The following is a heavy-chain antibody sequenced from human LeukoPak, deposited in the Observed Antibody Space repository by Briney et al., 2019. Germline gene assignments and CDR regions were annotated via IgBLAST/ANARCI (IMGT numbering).Heavy chain of an antibody. J-gene: IGHJ4*02. V-gene: IGHV3-23*01. CDR1: GFTFSSYA. CDR3: ARERQNKDFWSGGDY. D-gene: IGHD3-3*01. Sequence: GGSLRHSCAASGFTFSSYAMSWVRQAPGKGLEWVSAISGSGGSTYYADSVKGRFTISRDNSKNTLYLQMNTLRPEDTAVYYCARERQNKDFWSGGDYWGQGTLVTVSS. CDR2: ISGSGGST.